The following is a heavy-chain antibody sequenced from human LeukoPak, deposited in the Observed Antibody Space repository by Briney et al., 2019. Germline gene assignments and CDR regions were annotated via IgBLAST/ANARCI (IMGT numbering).Heavy chain of an antibody. J-gene: IGHJ5*02. CDR3: ARGGYSYGRHWFDP. CDR1: GFTFSSYA. CDR2: INHSGST. Sequence: GSLRLSCAASGFTFSSYAMSWIRQPPGKGLEWIGEINHSGSTNYNPSLKSRVTISVDTSKNQFSLKLSSVTAADTAVYYCARGGYSYGRHWFDPWGQGTLVTVSS. V-gene: IGHV4-34*01. D-gene: IGHD5-18*01.